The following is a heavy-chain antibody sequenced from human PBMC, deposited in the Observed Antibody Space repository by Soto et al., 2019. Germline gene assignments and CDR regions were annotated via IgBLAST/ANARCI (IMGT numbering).Heavy chain of an antibody. J-gene: IGHJ4*02. CDR1: GFTADDYA. CDR2: ISSNSDTI. D-gene: IGHD4-17*01. V-gene: IGHV3-9*02. CDR3: AKDMKWGGMTTIHYFDS. Sequence: EVQQVESGGGLVQPGRSLRLSCVASGFTADDYAMHWVRQAPGKGLEWVSGISSNSDTIDYADSVKGRFTISRDNAKNSLFLQMNSLRPEDTALYYCAKDMKWGGMTTIHYFDSWGQGTLVTVSS.